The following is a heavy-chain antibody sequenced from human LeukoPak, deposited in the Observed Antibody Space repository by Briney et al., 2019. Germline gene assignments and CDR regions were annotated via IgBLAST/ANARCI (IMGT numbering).Heavy chain of an antibody. CDR2: ISSSGSTI. J-gene: IGHJ5*02. CDR1: GFTFSDYY. Sequence: PAGSLRLSCAASGFTFSDYYTSWIRQAPGKGLEWVSYISSSGSTIYYADSVKGRFTISKANAKNSLYLQMTSLRAEDTAVYYCARGTLGSGRVPRNWFDPWGQGTLVTVSS. CDR3: ARGTLGSGRVPRNWFDP. D-gene: IGHD3-10*01. V-gene: IGHV3-11*01.